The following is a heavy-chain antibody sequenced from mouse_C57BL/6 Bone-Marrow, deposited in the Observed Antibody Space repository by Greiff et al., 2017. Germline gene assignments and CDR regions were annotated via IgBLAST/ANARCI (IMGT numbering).Heavy chain of an antibody. V-gene: IGHV1-82*01. J-gene: IGHJ2*01. D-gene: IGHD1-1*01. CDR3: ARVHITTVVATDY. CDR1: GYAFSSSW. CDR2: IYPGDGDT. Sequence: QVQLKESGPELVKPGASVKISCKASGYAFSSSWMNWVKQRPGKGLEWIGRIYPGDGDTNYNGKFKGKATLTADKSSSTAYMQHSSLTSEDSAVYYGARVHITTVVATDYWGQGTTLTVSS.